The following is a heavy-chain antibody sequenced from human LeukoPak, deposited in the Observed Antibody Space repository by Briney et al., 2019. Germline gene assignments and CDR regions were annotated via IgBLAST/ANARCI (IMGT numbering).Heavy chain of an antibody. CDR1: GGSFSGYY. Sequence: SETLSLTCAVYGGSFSGYYWSWIRQPPGKGLEWIGEINHSRSTNYNPSLKSRVTISVDTSKNQFSLKLSSVTAADTALYYCARGWQWLLRRGAFDIWGQGTMVTVSS. D-gene: IGHD6-19*01. J-gene: IGHJ3*02. CDR3: ARGWQWLLRRGAFDI. V-gene: IGHV4-34*01. CDR2: INHSRST.